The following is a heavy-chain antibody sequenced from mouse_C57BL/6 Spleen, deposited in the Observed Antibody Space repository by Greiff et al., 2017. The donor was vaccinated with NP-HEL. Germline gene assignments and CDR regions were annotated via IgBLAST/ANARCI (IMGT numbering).Heavy chain of an antibody. J-gene: IGHJ3*01. V-gene: IGHV1-52*01. Sequence: VQLQQPGAELVRPGSSVKLSCKASGYTFTSYWMHWVKQRPIQGLEWIGNIDPSDSETHYNQKFKDKATLTVDKSSSTAYMQLSSLTSEDSAVYYCAREEYYGSSPFAYWGQGTLVTVSA. CDR1: GYTFTSYW. CDR3: AREEYYGSSPFAY. D-gene: IGHD1-1*01. CDR2: IDPSDSET.